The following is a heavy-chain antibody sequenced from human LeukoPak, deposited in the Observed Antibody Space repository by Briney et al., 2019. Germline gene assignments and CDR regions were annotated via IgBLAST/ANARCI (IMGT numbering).Heavy chain of an antibody. V-gene: IGHV3-74*01. CDR3: TRDGYTYRNAFDI. J-gene: IGHJ3*02. Sequence: GGSLRLSCAASGFTFSSYWMHWVRQAPGKGLVWVSRMNSDGSSTSYADPVKGRFAISRDNAKNTLYLQMNSLRAEDTAVYYCTRDGYTYRNAFDIWGQGTMVTVSS. CDR2: MNSDGSST. D-gene: IGHD5-24*01. CDR1: GFTFSSYW.